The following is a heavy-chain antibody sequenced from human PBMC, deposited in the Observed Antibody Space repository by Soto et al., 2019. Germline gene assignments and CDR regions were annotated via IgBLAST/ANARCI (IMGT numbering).Heavy chain of an antibody. CDR2: IIPVFGTA. J-gene: IGHJ4*02. Sequence: SVKVSCKDSGGLFSIFAISGVRQSPGQGLEWMGGIIPVFGTAYYPQKFQDRVTITADESTNTAYMELSSLRSEDTGIYYCARGGGPYVWFNEFWGQGSLVTVS. CDR3: ARGGGPYVWFNEF. CDR1: GGLFSIFA. V-gene: IGHV1-69*13. D-gene: IGHD2-15*01.